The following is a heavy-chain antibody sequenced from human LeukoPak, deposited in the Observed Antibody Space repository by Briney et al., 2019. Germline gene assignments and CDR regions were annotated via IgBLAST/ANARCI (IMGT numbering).Heavy chain of an antibody. CDR3: ARHYSPAISGYYFYYMDV. Sequence: SETLSLTCTVSGYSISSGYYWGWIRQPPGKGLEWIGSIYHSGSTYYNPSLKSRVTISVDTSKNQFSLKLSSVTAADTAVYYCARHYSPAISGYYFYYMDVWGKGTTVTVSS. J-gene: IGHJ6*03. CDR1: GYSISSGYY. V-gene: IGHV4-38-2*02. CDR2: IYHSGST. D-gene: IGHD3-10*01.